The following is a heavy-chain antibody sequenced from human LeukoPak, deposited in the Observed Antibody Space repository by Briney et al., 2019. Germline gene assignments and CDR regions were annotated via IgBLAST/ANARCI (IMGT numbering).Heavy chain of an antibody. CDR2: ISSSSKNI. D-gene: IGHD4-17*01. J-gene: IGHJ4*02. Sequence: GGSLRLSCSASGFSLTNHPMTWVRQAPGRGREWISYISSSSKNIYYAESVKGGFTISRDNAKNAHYLEMNSLRAEDTAVYYCAREGRRYGDGYDHWGQGILVAVSS. V-gene: IGHV3-48*01. CDR1: GFSLTNHP. CDR3: AREGRRYGDGYDH.